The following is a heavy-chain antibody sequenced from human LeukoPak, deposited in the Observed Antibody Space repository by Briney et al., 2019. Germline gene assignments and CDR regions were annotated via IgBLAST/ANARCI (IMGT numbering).Heavy chain of an antibody. V-gene: IGHV1-8*01. CDR3: ASVVVVVAADAFDI. J-gene: IGHJ3*02. Sequence: WASVKVSCKASGYTFTSYDINWVRQATGQGLEWMGWMNPNSGNTGYAQKFQGRVTMTRNTSISTAYMELSSLRSEDTAVYYCASVVVVVAADAFDIRGQGTMVTVSS. CDR1: GYTFTSYD. CDR2: MNPNSGNT. D-gene: IGHD2-15*01.